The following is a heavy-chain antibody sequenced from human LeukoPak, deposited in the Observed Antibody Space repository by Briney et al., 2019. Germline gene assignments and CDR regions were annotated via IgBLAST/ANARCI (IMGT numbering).Heavy chain of an antibody. V-gene: IGHV4-31*03. CDR3: ARDRLLYAFDI. Sequence: TLSLTCTVSGGSISSGGYYWSWIRQHPGKGLEWIGYIYYSGSTYYNPSLKGRVTISVDTSKNQFSLKLSSVTAADTAVYYCARDRLLYAFDIWGQGTMVTVSS. CDR2: IYYSGST. J-gene: IGHJ3*02. D-gene: IGHD2-21*01. CDR1: GGSISSGGYY.